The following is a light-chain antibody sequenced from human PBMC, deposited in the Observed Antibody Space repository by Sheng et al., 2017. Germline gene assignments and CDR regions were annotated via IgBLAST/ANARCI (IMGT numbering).Light chain of an antibody. CDR1: SSDVGGYNY. Sequence: QSGLTQPASVSGSPGQSITISCTGTSSDVGGYNYVSWYQQHPGKAPKVMIYDVSNRPSGVSNRFSGSKSGNTASLTISELQAEDEADYYCSSYTASSTLVVLGGGTKLTVL. CDR2: DVS. CDR3: SSYTASSTLVV. V-gene: IGLV2-14*03. J-gene: IGLJ2*01.